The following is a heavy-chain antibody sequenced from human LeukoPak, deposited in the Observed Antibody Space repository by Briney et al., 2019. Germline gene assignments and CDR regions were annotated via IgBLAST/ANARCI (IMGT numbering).Heavy chain of an antibody. D-gene: IGHD3-3*01. CDR1: GGTFSSYA. J-gene: IGHJ3*02. V-gene: IGHV1-69*13. Sequence: SVQVSCKASGGTFSSYAISWVRQATGQGREWMGGIIPIFGTANYAQKFQGRATITADESTSTAYMELSSLRSEDTAVYYCANFWSGPHLGLGAFDIWGQGTMVTVSS. CDR2: IIPIFGTA. CDR3: ANFWSGPHLGLGAFDI.